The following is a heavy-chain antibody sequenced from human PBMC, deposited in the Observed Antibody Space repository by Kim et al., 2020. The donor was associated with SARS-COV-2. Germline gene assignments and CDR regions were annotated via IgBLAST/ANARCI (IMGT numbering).Heavy chain of an antibody. CDR3: AREGIAVAGSFDY. Sequence: GGSLRLSCAASGFTFSSNAMHWVRQAPGKGLEYVSAISSNGGSTYYANSVKGRFTISRDNSKNTLYLQMGSLRAEDMAVYYCAREGIAVAGSFDYWGQGT. D-gene: IGHD6-19*01. V-gene: IGHV3-64*01. CDR2: ISSNGGST. J-gene: IGHJ4*02. CDR1: GFTFSSNA.